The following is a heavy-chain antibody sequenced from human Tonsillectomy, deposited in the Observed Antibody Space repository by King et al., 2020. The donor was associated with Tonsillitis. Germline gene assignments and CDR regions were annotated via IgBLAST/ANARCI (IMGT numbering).Heavy chain of an antibody. J-gene: IGHJ4*02. Sequence: VQLVESGGGLVKPGGSLRLSCAASGFTFSSYSMNWVRQAPGKGLEWVSSISSRSSYIYYADSVKGRFTISRDNAKNSLYLQMNSLRAEDTAVYYCARGWIQLWSDFDYWGQGTLVTVSS. D-gene: IGHD5-18*01. CDR3: ARGWIQLWSDFDY. V-gene: IGHV3-21*01. CDR1: GFTFSSYS. CDR2: ISSRSSYI.